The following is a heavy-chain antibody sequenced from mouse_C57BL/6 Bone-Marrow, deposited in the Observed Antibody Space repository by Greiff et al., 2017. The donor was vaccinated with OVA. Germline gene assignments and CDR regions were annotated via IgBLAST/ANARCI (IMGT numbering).Heavy chain of an antibody. Sequence: VQLQQSGPELVKPGASVKISCKASGYAFSSSWMNWVKQRPGKGLEWIGRIYPGDGDTNYNGKFKGKATLTADKSSSTAYMQLSSLTSEDSAVYFCAREATITTVVATDYWGQGTTLTVSS. CDR1: GYAFSSSW. CDR3: AREATITTVVATDY. J-gene: IGHJ2*01. D-gene: IGHD1-1*01. V-gene: IGHV1-82*01. CDR2: IYPGDGDT.